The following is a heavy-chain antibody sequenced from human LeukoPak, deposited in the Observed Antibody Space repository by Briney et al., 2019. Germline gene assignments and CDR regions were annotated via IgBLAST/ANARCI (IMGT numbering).Heavy chain of an antibody. Sequence: PGGSLRLSCAASGFTFSSSWMHWVRQAPGKGLVWVSRITRDGSSTTYADSVKGRFTTSRDNAKNTLYLQMDSLRDDDTAVYYCARDGFVGAADYWGQGTLVTVSS. CDR1: GFTFSSSW. J-gene: IGHJ4*02. CDR3: ARDGFVGAADY. V-gene: IGHV3-74*01. D-gene: IGHD6-13*01. CDR2: ITRDGSST.